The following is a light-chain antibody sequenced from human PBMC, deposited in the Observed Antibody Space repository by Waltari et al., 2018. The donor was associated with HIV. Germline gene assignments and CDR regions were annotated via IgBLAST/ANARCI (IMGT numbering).Light chain of an antibody. Sequence: QSVLTQPPSVSGAPGQRVTISCTGSSSNIGAGYDVHWYQQLPGTAPKLLIYGTSNRPSGVPDRFSGSKSGTPASLAITGLQAEDEADYYCQSYDSSLSGVVFGGGTRLTVL. CDR2: GTS. J-gene: IGLJ2*01. V-gene: IGLV1-40*01. CDR3: QSYDSSLSGVV. CDR1: SSNIGAGYD.